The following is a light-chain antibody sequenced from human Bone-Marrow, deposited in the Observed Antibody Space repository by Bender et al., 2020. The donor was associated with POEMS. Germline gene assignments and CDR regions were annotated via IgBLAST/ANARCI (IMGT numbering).Light chain of an antibody. Sequence: QSALSQPASVSGSPGQSIAISCSGSSSNVGNYNLVSWYQQHPGKAPKLIIYEVTKRPSGISNRFSASKSGHTASLTISGLQPEDEADYYCCSKGDSDTMVFGGGTKLTVL. CDR2: EVT. CDR1: SSNVGNYNL. V-gene: IGLV2-23*02. CDR3: CSKGDSDTMV. J-gene: IGLJ3*02.